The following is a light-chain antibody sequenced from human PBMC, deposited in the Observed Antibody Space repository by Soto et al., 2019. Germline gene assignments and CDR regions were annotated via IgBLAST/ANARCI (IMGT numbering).Light chain of an antibody. J-gene: IGKJ5*01. CDR3: QQANSFQIT. CDR1: QGISSF. V-gene: IGKV1-9*01. Sequence: IQWTQSPSSLSASVGDRVTITFRASQGISSFLAWYQQKPGKAPKLLIYAASTLQIGVPSRFSGSGSGTDFTLTISSLQPEDCAIYFCQQANSFQITFGQGTRLEIK. CDR2: AAS.